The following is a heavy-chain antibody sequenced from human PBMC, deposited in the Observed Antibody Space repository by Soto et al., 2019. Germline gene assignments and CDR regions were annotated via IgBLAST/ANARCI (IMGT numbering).Heavy chain of an antibody. J-gene: IGHJ4*02. CDR1: VFLFSNYG. V-gene: IGHV3-33*06. Sequence: PGGSLRLSCAASVFLFSNYGMHCVRQSPGKGLEWVALIYYDGSYENYADSVKGRSTISRDNSKSTLWLQMNSLRVEDTAVYYCAKRGGGGYDSNNDHSSGLLMGTSWGQGTLVSVSS. D-gene: IGHD3-22*01. CDR2: IYYDGSYE. CDR3: AKRGGGGYDSNNDHSSGLLMGTS.